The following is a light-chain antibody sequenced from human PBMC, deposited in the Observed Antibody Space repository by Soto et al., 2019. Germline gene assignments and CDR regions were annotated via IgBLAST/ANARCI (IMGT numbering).Light chain of an antibody. V-gene: IGKV3-15*01. CDR1: QSVSSN. CDR3: QQYNDWPLT. CDR2: GAF. Sequence: EILMTQSNVTLSVSPGERATLSCRASQSVSSNLAWYQQKPGQAPSLLIYGAFTRATGIPARFSGTGSGTEFTLTISSLQSEDFALYYCQQYNDWPLTFGQGTKVDIK. J-gene: IGKJ1*01.